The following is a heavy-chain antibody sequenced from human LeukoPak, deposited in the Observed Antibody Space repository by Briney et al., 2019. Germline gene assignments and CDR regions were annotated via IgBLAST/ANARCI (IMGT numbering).Heavy chain of an antibody. Sequence: GGSLRLSCAVSGFSFTNYAMYRVRQAPGKGLGWVGLISYDGGDKYYAESMKGRITISRDNAENTLYLQMNNLRPDDTAFYFCVKEGVEYSYSYGDYWGQGTLVTVSS. CDR1: GFSFTNYA. CDR3: VKEGVEYSYSYGDY. V-gene: IGHV3-30*18. CDR2: ISYDGGDK. J-gene: IGHJ4*02. D-gene: IGHD3-16*01.